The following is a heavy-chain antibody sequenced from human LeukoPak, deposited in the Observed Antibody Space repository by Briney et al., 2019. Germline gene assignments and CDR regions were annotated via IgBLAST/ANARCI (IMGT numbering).Heavy chain of an antibody. CDR1: GFTFSSYG. CDR3: AGKVATTLGLDC. D-gene: IGHD5-12*01. V-gene: IGHV3-30*03. J-gene: IGHJ4*02. Sequence: GRSLRLSCAASGFTFSSYGMHWVRQAPGKGLEWVAVISYDGSNKYYADSVKGRFTISRDNSKNTLYLQMNSLRGEDTAVYYCAGKVATTLGLDCWGQGTLVTVSS. CDR2: ISYDGSNK.